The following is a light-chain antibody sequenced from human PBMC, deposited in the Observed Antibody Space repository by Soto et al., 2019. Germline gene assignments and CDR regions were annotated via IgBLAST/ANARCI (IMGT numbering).Light chain of an antibody. V-gene: IGKV3-11*01. CDR1: ESVTDY. CDR2: DVS. CDR3: QQGSDWPWT. Sequence: EIVLTQSPATLSLSPGERGTLSCRASESVTDYLAWYQQKPGQAPRLLVYDVSNRAAGIPTRFSGGGSGTDFTLTISNVEPEDFAVYYCQQGSDWPWTFGQGTKVDIK. J-gene: IGKJ1*01.